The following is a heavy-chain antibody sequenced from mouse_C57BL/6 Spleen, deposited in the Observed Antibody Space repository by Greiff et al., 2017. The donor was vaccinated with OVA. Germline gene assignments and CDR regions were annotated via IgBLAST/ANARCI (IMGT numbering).Heavy chain of an antibody. CDR1: GFSLTSYA. CDR3: ARNKVGYGSSDWYFDV. D-gene: IGHD1-1*01. Sequence: VKLVESGPGLVAPSQSLSITCTVSGFSLTSYAISWVRQPPGKGLEWLGVIWTGGGTNYNSALKSRLSISKDNSKSQVFLKMNSLQTDDTARYYCARNKVGYGSSDWYFDVWGTGTTVTVSS. J-gene: IGHJ1*03. CDR2: IWTGGGT. V-gene: IGHV2-9-1*01.